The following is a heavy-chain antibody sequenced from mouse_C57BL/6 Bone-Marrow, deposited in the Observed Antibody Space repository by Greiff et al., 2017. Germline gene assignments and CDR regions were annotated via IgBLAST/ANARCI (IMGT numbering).Heavy chain of an antibody. J-gene: IGHJ4*01. Sequence: QVQLKQSGPELVKPGASVKISCKASGYAFSSSWMNWVKQRPGKGREWIGRFYPGVGDTNYNGKFKGKATLTADKSSSTAYMQLSSLTSEDSAVYYCASTGAPLDCDMGDWGQGTTVTVSS. V-gene: IGHV1-82*01. CDR2: FYPGVGDT. D-gene: IGHD4-1*01. CDR1: GYAFSSSW. CDR3: ASTGAPLDCDMGD.